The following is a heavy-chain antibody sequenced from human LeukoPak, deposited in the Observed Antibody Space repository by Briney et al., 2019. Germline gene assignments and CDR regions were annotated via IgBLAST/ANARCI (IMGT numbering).Heavy chain of an antibody. Sequence: GGSLRLSCAASGFTFDDYTMHWVRQAPGKGLEWVSLISWDGGSTYYADYVKGRFTISRDNSKNSLYLQMNSLRTEDTALYYCAKGGNGYNSGLDYFDYWGQGTLVTVSS. V-gene: IGHV3-43*01. CDR1: GFTFDDYT. J-gene: IGHJ4*02. CDR3: AKGGNGYNSGLDYFDY. D-gene: IGHD5-24*01. CDR2: ISWDGGST.